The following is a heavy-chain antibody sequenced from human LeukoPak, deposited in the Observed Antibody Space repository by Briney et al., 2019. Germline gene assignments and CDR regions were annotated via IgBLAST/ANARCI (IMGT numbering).Heavy chain of an antibody. D-gene: IGHD1-26*01. Sequence: SETLSLTCTVSGGSISSYYWSWLRQPPGKGLEWIGYIYYSGSTNYNPSLKSRVTISVDTSKNQFSLKLSSVTAADTAVYYCARHVHSGSYYLYAFDIWGQGTMVTVSS. J-gene: IGHJ3*02. CDR1: GGSISSYY. CDR3: ARHVHSGSYYLYAFDI. V-gene: IGHV4-59*08. CDR2: IYYSGST.